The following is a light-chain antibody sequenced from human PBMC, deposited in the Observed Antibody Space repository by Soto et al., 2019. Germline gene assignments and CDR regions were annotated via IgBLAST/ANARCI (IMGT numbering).Light chain of an antibody. CDR3: QQYNDWLPWT. Sequence: EIVMTQSPATLSLSPGERATLSCRASQSVNSNLAWYQQKAGQAPRLLIYGASTRATGIPARFSGSGSGTDFTLTISSLMSEDFAVYYCQQYNDWLPWTFGQGTKVDIK. J-gene: IGKJ1*01. V-gene: IGKV3-15*01. CDR1: QSVNSN. CDR2: GAS.